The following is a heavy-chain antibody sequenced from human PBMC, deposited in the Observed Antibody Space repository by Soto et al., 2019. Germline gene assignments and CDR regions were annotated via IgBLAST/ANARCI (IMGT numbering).Heavy chain of an antibody. Sequence: SETLSLTCIVSGGSVDSASYYWVWIRQPPGKGLQWIGYISYSGTANYNPSLKSRVTMSLDTSKNQISLELKSVTAADTAVYYCARRRTGTYGGKWFDPWGQGTLVTVSS. CDR3: ARRRTGTYGGKWFDP. V-gene: IGHV4-61*01. CDR2: ISYSGTA. D-gene: IGHD1-26*01. J-gene: IGHJ5*02. CDR1: GGSVDSASYY.